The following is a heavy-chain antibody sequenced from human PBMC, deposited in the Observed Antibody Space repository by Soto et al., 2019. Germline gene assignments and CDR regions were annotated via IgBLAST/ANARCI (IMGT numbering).Heavy chain of an antibody. CDR1: GFTFSKFG. D-gene: IGHD2-2*01. V-gene: IGHV3-30*18. Sequence: QVQLVESGGGVVQPGGSLRLSCEASGFTFSKFGINWVRQAPGKGLEWVAVVSYDGSFKYYADSVKGRFTISRDNSKNTLYLQMNSVRPEDTALYYCAKDSDQLLFDYYYYGMDVWGQGTTVTVSS. CDR2: VSYDGSFK. J-gene: IGHJ6*02. CDR3: AKDSDQLLFDYYYYGMDV.